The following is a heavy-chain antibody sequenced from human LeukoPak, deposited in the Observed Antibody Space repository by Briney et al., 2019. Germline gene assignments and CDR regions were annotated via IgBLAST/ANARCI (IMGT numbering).Heavy chain of an antibody. Sequence: GGSLRLSCAASGFTFSSYAMSWVRRAPGKGLEWVSGISGSGGSTYYADSVRGRFTISRDNSKNTLYVQMNSLRAEDTAVYYCAKDSGSGSYYSADAFDIWGQGTMVTVSS. J-gene: IGHJ3*02. CDR2: ISGSGGST. D-gene: IGHD3-10*01. CDR3: AKDSGSGSYYSADAFDI. CDR1: GFTFSSYA. V-gene: IGHV3-23*01.